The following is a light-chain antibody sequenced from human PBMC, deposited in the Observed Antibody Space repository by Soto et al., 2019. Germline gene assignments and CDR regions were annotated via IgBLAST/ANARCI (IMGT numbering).Light chain of an antibody. V-gene: IGKV3-20*01. CDR3: QQYGSWT. CDR2: GTS. J-gene: IGKJ1*01. Sequence: EIVLTQSPGTLSVSPGERATLSCRASQTISSNNLAWYQHKPVQAPSLLIYGTSSRATGIPDRFSGSGSGTDFTLTISRLEPEDSAIYYCQQYGSWTFGQGTKVEI. CDR1: QTISSNN.